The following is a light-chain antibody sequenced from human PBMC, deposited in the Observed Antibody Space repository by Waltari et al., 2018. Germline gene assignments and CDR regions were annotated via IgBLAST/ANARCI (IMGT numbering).Light chain of an antibody. CDR1: ESISTY. CDR3: QQSYNTPLT. CDR2: DAS. V-gene: IGKV1-39*01. Sequence: DIQMTQSPSSLSASVGDRVTITCRASESISTYLNWYPQKPGKAPNLLIFDASTLHPGVPSRFSGRGFRTEFTLTISNLQPEDFATYFCQQSYNTPLTFGGGTKVDIK. J-gene: IGKJ4*01.